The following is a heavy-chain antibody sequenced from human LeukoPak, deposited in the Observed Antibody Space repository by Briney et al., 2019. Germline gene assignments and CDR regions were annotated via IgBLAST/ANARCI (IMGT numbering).Heavy chain of an antibody. Sequence: GSSVKVSCKASGGTFSSYAISWVRQAPGQGLEWMGGIIPIFGTANYAQKFQGRVTMTRDTSTSTVYMELSSLRSEDTAVYYCARDSVAATPYYYYYMDVWGKGTTVTISS. J-gene: IGHJ6*03. CDR1: GGTFSSYA. D-gene: IGHD2-15*01. V-gene: IGHV1-69*05. CDR2: IIPIFGTA. CDR3: ARDSVAATPYYYYYMDV.